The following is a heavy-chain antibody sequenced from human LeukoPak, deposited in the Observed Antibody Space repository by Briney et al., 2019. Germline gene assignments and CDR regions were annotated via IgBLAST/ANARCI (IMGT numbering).Heavy chain of an antibody. CDR3: TTEELITMIRGVKYYFDY. Sequence: GGSLRLSCAASGFTFSNAWMSWVRQAPGKGLEWVGRIKGKTDGGTTDYAAPVKGRFTISRDDSKNTLYLQMNSLKTEDTAVYYCTTEELITMIRGVKYYFDYWGQGTLVTVSS. J-gene: IGHJ4*02. CDR1: GFTFSNAW. V-gene: IGHV3-15*01. CDR2: IKGKTDGGTT. D-gene: IGHD3-10*01.